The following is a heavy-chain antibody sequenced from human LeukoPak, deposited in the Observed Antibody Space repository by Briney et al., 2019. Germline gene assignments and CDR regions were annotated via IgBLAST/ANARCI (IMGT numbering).Heavy chain of an antibody. J-gene: IGHJ4*02. D-gene: IGHD3-22*01. CDR2: ISHDGSNK. V-gene: IGHV3-30-3*01. CDR3: ARSPGGSGYHYFDY. CDR1: GFTFSSYA. Sequence: GGSLRLSCAASGFTFSSYAMHWVRQAPGKGLEWVAVISHDGSNKYYADSVKGRFTISRDNSKNTLYLQMNSLRAEDTAVYYCARSPGGSGYHYFDYWGQGTLVTVSS.